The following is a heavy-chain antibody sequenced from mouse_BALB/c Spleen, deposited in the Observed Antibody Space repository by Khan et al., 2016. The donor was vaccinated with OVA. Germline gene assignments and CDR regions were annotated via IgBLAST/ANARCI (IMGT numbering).Heavy chain of an antibody. Sequence: EVELVESGGGLVQPGGSLKLSCATSGFTFSDYYMYWVRQTPEKRLEWVAYISNGGGSTYYPDTVKGRFTISRDNATNTLYLQMSRLKSEDTAMYYCARQRNGAMDYWGQGTSVTVSS. V-gene: IGHV5-12*02. CDR3: ARQRNGAMDY. CDR2: ISNGGGST. J-gene: IGHJ4*01. CDR1: GFTFSDYY.